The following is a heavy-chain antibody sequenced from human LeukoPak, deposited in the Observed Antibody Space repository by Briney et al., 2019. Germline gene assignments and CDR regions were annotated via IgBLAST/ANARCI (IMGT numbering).Heavy chain of an antibody. Sequence: ASVKVSCKASGYTFTGYYMHWVRQAPGQGLEWMGWINPNSGGTNYAQKFQGRVTMTRDTSISTAYMELSRLRSDDTAVYYCARDYYDYVWGSYRPYGGSDYWGQGTLVTVSS. V-gene: IGHV1-2*02. CDR3: ARDYYDYVWGSYRPYGGSDY. J-gene: IGHJ4*02. CDR1: GYTFTGYY. CDR2: INPNSGGT. D-gene: IGHD3-16*02.